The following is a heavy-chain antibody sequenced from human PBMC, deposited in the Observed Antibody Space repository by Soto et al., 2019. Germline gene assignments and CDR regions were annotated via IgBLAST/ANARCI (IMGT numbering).Heavy chain of an antibody. CDR3: ARRGVTTDYYYYGMDV. CDR1: GYSFTSYW. CDR2: IDPSDSYT. J-gene: IGHJ6*02. Sequence: PGESLKISCKGSGYSFTSYWISWVHQMPGKGLEWMGRIDPSDSYTNYSPSFQGHVTISADKSISTAYLQWSSLKASDTAMYYCARRGVTTDYYYYGMDVWGQGTTVTVSS. D-gene: IGHD4-17*01. V-gene: IGHV5-10-1*01.